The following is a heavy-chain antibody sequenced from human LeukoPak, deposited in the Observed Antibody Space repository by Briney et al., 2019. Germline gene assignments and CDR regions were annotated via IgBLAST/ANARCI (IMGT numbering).Heavy chain of an antibody. CDR3: ATLRAGPDFDAFDI. V-gene: IGHV1-46*01. CDR1: GYSFTSYY. CDR2: INPSGGST. J-gene: IGHJ3*02. Sequence: ASVKVSCKASGYSFTSYYLHWVRQAPGQGLEWMGKINPSGGSTTYAQKFQGRVTITRDTSASTAYMELSSLRSEDTAVYYCATLRAGPDFDAFDIWGQGTMVTVSS. D-gene: IGHD3-3*01.